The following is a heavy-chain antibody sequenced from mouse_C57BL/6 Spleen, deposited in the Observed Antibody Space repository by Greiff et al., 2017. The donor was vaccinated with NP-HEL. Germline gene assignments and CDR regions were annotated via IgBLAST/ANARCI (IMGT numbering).Heavy chain of an antibody. V-gene: IGHV1-52*01. Sequence: VQLQQPGAELVRPGSSVKLSCKASGYTFTSYWMHWVKQRPIQGLEWIGNIDPSDSETNYNQKFKDKATLTVDKSSSTAYMQLSSLTSEDSAVYYCARRSDYYGLDYWGQGTTLTVSS. CDR3: ARRSDYYGLDY. CDR2: IDPSDSET. D-gene: IGHD1-1*01. CDR1: GYTFTSYW. J-gene: IGHJ2*01.